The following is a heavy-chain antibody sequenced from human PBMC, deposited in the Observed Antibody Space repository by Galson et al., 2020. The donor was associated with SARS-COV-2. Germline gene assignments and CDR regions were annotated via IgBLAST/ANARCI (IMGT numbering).Heavy chain of an antibody. J-gene: IGHJ6*03. Sequence: GGSLRLSCAASGFTFSNNAVSWVRQAPGKGLEWVSAISGSGGSTYYADSVKGRFTISRDNSKNTLYLQMNSLRAEDTAVYYCATGYSGYEIAYYYYYYMDVWGKGTTVTVSS. CDR1: GFTFSNNA. CDR2: ISGSGGST. D-gene: IGHD5-12*01. CDR3: ATGYSGYEIAYYYYYYMDV. V-gene: IGHV3-23*01.